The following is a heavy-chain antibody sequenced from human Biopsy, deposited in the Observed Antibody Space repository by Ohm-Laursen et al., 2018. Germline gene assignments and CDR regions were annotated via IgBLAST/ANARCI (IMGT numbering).Heavy chain of an antibody. CDR2: ISFDGSDQ. Sequence: SFRLSCAASRFTFSTYGMHWVRQAPGKGLEWVAVISFDGSDQRYAGSVKGRFTISRDNSKNTLYLQMNSLRAEDTAVFYCVKDRGAAGTDYYYGMDVWGQGTTVTVSS. D-gene: IGHD6-13*01. CDR3: VKDRGAAGTDYYYGMDV. CDR1: RFTFSTYG. V-gene: IGHV3-30*18. J-gene: IGHJ6*01.